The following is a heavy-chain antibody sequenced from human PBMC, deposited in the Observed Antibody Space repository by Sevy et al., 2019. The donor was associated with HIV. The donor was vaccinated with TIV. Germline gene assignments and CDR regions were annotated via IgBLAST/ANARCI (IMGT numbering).Heavy chain of an antibody. V-gene: IGHV3-23*01. CDR2: ISGSGGSGDKT. J-gene: IGHJ4*02. Sequence: GGSLRLSCAASGFTFSNYAMNWVHQAPGKGLEWVSGISGSGGSGDKTNYADSVKSRFTISRDDSKNSLYLQLNSLRAEDTAIYYCARKYDSSGYFDYWGQGTLVTVSS. CDR3: ARKYDSSGYFDY. D-gene: IGHD3-22*01. CDR1: GFTFSNYA.